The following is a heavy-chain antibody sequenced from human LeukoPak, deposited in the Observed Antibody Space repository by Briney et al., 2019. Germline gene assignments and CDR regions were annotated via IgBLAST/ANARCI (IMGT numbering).Heavy chain of an antibody. J-gene: IGHJ4*02. V-gene: IGHV3-74*01. CDR1: GFTFSNYW. Sequence: GGSLRLSCAASGFTFSNYWVHWVRQAPGKGLVWVSRINRDGSTTNYADSVKGRFTVSRDNAKNTLNLQMNSLRAEDKAVYYCARDKKSGESSEIDYWGQGTLVTVSS. CDR3: ARDKKSGESSEIDY. D-gene: IGHD3-10*01. CDR2: INRDGSTT.